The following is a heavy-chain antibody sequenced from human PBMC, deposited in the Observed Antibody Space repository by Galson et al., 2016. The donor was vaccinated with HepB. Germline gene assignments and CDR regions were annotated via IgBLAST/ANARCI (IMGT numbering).Heavy chain of an antibody. Sequence: SLRLSCAASGFSFRGYSMNWVRQAPGKGLEWLSYISSSSSTIHYADSVKGRFTISRDDAKNSLYLQMNSLRDEDTAVYYCARGGPHCSSSTCPPGYWGQGTLVTVPS. D-gene: IGHD2-2*01. J-gene: IGHJ4*02. CDR1: GFSFRGYS. CDR2: ISSSSSTI. CDR3: ARGGPHCSSSTCPPGY. V-gene: IGHV3-48*02.